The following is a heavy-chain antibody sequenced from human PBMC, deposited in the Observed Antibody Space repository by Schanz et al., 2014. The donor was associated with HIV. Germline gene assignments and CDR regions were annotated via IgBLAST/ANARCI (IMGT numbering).Heavy chain of an antibody. CDR3: ARDRLVWFGEFNGLDV. CDR2: ISDSGGNT. D-gene: IGHD3-10*01. CDR1: GFAFSSYA. Sequence: EVQLLESGGGLVQPGGSLRLSCAGSGFAFSSYAMTWVRQAPGKGLEWVSTISDSGGNTYYADSVKGRFTISRDNARNTLYLQMNSLRSEDTALYYCARDRLVWFGEFNGLDVWGQGTTVTVSS. V-gene: IGHV3-23*01. J-gene: IGHJ6*02.